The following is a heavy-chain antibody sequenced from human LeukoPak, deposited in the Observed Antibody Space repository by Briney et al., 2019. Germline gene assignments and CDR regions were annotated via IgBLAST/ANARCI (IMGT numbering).Heavy chain of an antibody. D-gene: IGHD3-16*01. CDR2: IYYSGST. CDR1: GGSISSSSYY. CDR3: ALGNYYYYGMDV. V-gene: IGHV4-39*01. Sequence: PSETLSLTCTVSGGSISSSSYYWGWIRQPPGKGLEWIGSIYYSGSTYYNPSLKSRVTISVDTSKNQFSLKLSSVTAADTAVYYCALGNYYYYGMDVWGQGTTATVSS. J-gene: IGHJ6*02.